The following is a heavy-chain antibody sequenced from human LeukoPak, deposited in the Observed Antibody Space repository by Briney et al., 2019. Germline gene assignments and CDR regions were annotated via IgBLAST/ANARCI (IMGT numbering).Heavy chain of an antibody. Sequence: PSETLSLTCSVSGGSISSSSYYWNWIRQPPGKGLEWVVSIYYSGTTYYNSSLKSRVTISEDTSKNRFSLMLTSVTAADTAVYYGARQVSDYFYYYIDVWGEGTTVIVSS. J-gene: IGHJ6*03. CDR1: GGSISSSSYY. CDR3: ARQVSDYFYYYIDV. V-gene: IGHV4-39*01. CDR2: IYYSGTT.